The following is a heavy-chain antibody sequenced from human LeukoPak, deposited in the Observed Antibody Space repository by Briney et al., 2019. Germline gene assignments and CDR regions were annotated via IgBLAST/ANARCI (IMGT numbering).Heavy chain of an antibody. D-gene: IGHD6-13*01. CDR1: GFTFSSYA. V-gene: IGHV3-23*01. CDR2: ISGSGGST. CDR3: AKDRRLAAADNYYYYYMDV. Sequence: AGGSLRLSCAASGFTFSSYAMSWVRQAPGEGLEGVSAISGSGGSTYYADSVKGRFTISRDNSRNTLFLQMNSLRADDTAVYYCAKDRRLAAADNYYYYYMDVWGKGTTVTVSS. J-gene: IGHJ6*03.